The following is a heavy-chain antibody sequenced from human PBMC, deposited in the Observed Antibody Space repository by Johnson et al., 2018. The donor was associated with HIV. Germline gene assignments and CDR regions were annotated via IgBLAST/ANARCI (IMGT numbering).Heavy chain of an antibody. CDR3: AKEGRYGAFPLWFDI. J-gene: IGHJ3*02. D-gene: IGHD1-14*01. CDR1: GFTFSNYG. Sequence: QVQLVESGGGVVQPGRSMRLSCAASGFTFSNYGMHWVRQAPGKGLEWVAVIWYDGSKKYYADSVKGRFTISRDNSKNTLYLQMNSLRAEDTAVYYCAKEGRYGAFPLWFDIWGQGTMVTVSS. V-gene: IGHV3-33*06. CDR2: IWYDGSKK.